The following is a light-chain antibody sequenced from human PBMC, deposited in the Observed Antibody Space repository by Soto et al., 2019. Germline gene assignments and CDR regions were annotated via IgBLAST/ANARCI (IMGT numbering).Light chain of an antibody. V-gene: IGLV1-44*01. Sequence: QSVLTQPPSASGTPGQRVTISCSGSISNIGRNTVNWYQQVPGTAPKLLIYINNQRPSVVPDRFSGSKSGTSAPLAIRGLRSEDEADYYGSAWDDSLNGYVFGTGTKHTVL. CDR3: SAWDDSLNGYV. CDR1: ISNIGRNT. J-gene: IGLJ1*01. CDR2: INN.